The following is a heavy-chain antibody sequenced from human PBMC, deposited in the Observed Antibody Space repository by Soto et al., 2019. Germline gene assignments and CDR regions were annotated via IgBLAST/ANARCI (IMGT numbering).Heavy chain of an antibody. V-gene: IGHV3-7*01. CDR2: INQDGSQK. CDR3: GRWNYAFDI. J-gene: IGHJ3*02. D-gene: IGHD1-7*01. Sequence: GGSLRLSCAASGFTFSDFFMSWVRQAPGKGLEWVANINQDGSQKYYVDSVKGRFTISRDNAKNSLSLQINSLRVEDTAVYYCGRWNYAFDIWGQGTMVTVSS. CDR1: GFTFSDFF.